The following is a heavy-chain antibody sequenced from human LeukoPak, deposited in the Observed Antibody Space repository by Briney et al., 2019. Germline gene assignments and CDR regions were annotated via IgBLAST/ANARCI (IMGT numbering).Heavy chain of an antibody. V-gene: IGHV1-2*02. Sequence: ASVKVSCKASGYTFTGYYMHWVRQAPGQGLQWMGRIDPNTGGKKYAQEFQGRVTVTADTSISTTYLELSSLSSDDTAVYYCARDPKNFYDSKFDYFHMDVWGKGATVTISS. CDR2: IDPNTGGK. D-gene: IGHD3-22*01. CDR3: ARDPKNFYDSKFDYFHMDV. J-gene: IGHJ6*03. CDR1: GYTFTGYY.